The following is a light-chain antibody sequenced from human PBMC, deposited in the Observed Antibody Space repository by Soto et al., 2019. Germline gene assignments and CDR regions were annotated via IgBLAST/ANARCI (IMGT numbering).Light chain of an antibody. CDR2: SNN. J-gene: IGLJ1*01. Sequence: QSVLTQPPSASGTPGQRVTISCSRSSSNIGSNSVNWYQQLPGAAPKLLIYSNNQRPSGVPDRFSGSKSGTSASLAISGLQSEDEADYYCAAWDDSLNGREVFGTGTKLTVL. V-gene: IGLV1-44*01. CDR1: SSNIGSNS. CDR3: AAWDDSLNGREV.